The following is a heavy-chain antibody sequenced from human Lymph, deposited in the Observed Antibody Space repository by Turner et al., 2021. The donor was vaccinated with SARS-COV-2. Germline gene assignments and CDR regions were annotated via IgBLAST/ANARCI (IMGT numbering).Heavy chain of an antibody. CDR3: ARDLGTYGMDV. V-gene: IGHV3-53*02. Sequence: EVQLVETGGGLIQPGGSLRLSCAASGIIVSRNYMNWVRQAPGKGLEWVSVIYSGGTTYYADSVKGRFTISRDNSKNTRYLQMNSLRVEDTAVYYCARDLGTYGMDVWGQGTTVTVSS. CDR1: GIIVSRNY. CDR2: IYSGGTT. J-gene: IGHJ6*02. D-gene: IGHD6-13*01.